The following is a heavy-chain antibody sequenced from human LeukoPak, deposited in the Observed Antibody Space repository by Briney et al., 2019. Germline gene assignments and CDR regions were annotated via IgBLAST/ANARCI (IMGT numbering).Heavy chain of an antibody. CDR1: GFTFSSYG. J-gene: IGHJ3*02. D-gene: IGHD5-12*01. Sequence: PGGSLRLSCAASGFTFSSYGMHWVRQAPGRGLEWVAFIRYDGSNKYYVDSVKGRFTISRDNAKNSLYLQLNSLRAEDTAVYYCAIDVEGYSGTYAFDIWGQGTMVTVSS. CDR3: AIDVEGYSGTYAFDI. V-gene: IGHV3-30*02. CDR2: IRYDGSNK.